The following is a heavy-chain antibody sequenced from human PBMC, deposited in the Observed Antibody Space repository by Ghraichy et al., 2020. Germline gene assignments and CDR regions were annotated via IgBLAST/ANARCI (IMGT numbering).Heavy chain of an antibody. CDR1: GYRFTNYY. J-gene: IGHJ6*02. CDR2: INPSGGST. V-gene: IGHV1-46*01. CDR3: ARGDDKGGYYQYYYYYDMDV. D-gene: IGHD3-22*01. Sequence: ASVKVSCKASGYRFTNYYLNWVRQTPGQGLEWMGIINPSGGSTSYAQKFQGRITMTRDTSTNTFYMELRSLRSEDTAVYYCARGDDKGGYYQYYYYYDMDVGGQGTTVTVPS.